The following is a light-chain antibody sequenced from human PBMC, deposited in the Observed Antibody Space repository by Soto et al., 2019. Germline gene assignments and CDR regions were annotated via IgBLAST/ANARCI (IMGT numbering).Light chain of an antibody. CDR2: GAS. V-gene: IGKV3-11*01. CDR1: QSVSSN. CDR3: QQRSNWPPLFA. J-gene: IGKJ3*01. Sequence: EIVLTQSPATLSMSPGERATLSCRASQSVSSNLAWYQQKPGQAPRLLIYGASTRATGIPARFSGSGSGTDFTLTISSLEPEDFAVYYCQQRSNWPPLFAFGPGTKVDNK.